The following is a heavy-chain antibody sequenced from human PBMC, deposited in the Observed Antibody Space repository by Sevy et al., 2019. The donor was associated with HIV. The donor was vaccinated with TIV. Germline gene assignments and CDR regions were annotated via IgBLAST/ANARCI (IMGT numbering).Heavy chain of an antibody. CDR2: INPNSGVT. Sequence: ASVKVSCKTTGYIFSDYNMHWVRQAPGQGLEWMALINPNSGVTNYAHNFRGRVSVTRDTSRSTAYMELSGLTSDDTAVYYCVREDINATRTLLSFDIWGQGTIVTVTS. V-gene: IGHV1-2*06. CDR1: GYIFSDYN. J-gene: IGHJ3*02. CDR3: VREDINATRTLLSFDI. D-gene: IGHD1-1*01.